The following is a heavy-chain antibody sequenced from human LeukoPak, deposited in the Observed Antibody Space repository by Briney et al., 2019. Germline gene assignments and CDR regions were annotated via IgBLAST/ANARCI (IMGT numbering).Heavy chain of an antibody. V-gene: IGHV4-31*01. CDR2: ISNSGTT. Sequence: PSETLSLTCTVSGDSVTSGGYFWTWIRQHPGKGLEWIGCISNSGTTSYNPSLKGQVSISVDTSNNQFSLRLSSVTAADTAVYYCARDVVVTSSPDAFDIWGQGTMVTVSS. CDR1: GDSVTSGGYF. J-gene: IGHJ3*02. D-gene: IGHD2-21*02. CDR3: ARDVVVTSSPDAFDI.